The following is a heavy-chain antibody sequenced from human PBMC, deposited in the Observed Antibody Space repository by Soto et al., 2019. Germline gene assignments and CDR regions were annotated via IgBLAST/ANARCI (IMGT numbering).Heavy chain of an antibody. J-gene: IGHJ4*02. V-gene: IGHV4-4*02. CDR3: ARRYGWLYFDY. D-gene: IGHD3-10*01. CDR1: GDSISSTFW. Sequence: PSETLSLTCAVSGDSISSTFWWTWVRQPPGKGLEWIGEVYHSGSTRYNPSLKSRVTISVDKPNNQFSLKLSSMTGADTAVYYCARRYGWLYFDYWGQGSLVTVS. CDR2: VYHSGST.